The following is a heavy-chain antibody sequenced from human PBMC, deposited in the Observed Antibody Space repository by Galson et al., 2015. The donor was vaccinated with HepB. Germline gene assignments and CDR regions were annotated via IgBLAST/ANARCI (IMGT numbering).Heavy chain of an antibody. D-gene: IGHD1-7*01. CDR3: ARSLVAGTTV. J-gene: IGHJ4*02. Sequence: SLRLSCAASGFTFSSYSMNWVRQAPGKGLEWVSYISSVSSTIHYADSVKGRLTISRDNAKNSLYLQMNSLRAEDMAVYYCARSLVAGTTVWGQGTLVTVSS. CDR1: GFTFSSYS. V-gene: IGHV3-48*01. CDR2: ISSVSSTI.